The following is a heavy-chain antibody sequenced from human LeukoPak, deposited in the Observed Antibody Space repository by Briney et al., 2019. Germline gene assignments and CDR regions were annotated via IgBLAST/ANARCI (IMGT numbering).Heavy chain of an antibody. CDR3: ARDTRSLIDY. V-gene: IGHV3-48*01. D-gene: IGHD1-26*01. CDR1: GFSFSTNS. CDR2: ISSNSATT. Sequence: GSLRLSCAASGFSFSTNSMNWVRQVPGEGLEWISYISSNSATTYYADSVKGRFTISRDNAKNSLYLHMNSLRADDTAVYYCARDTRSLIDYWGQGTLVTVSS. J-gene: IGHJ4*02.